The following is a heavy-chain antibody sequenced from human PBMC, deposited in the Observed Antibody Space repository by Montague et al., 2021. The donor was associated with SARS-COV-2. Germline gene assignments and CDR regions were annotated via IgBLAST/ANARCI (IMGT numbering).Heavy chain of an antibody. J-gene: IGHJ4*02. V-gene: IGHV4-39*01. D-gene: IGHD3-10*01. CDR3: ARREDYYGSGSYPN. CDR2: IYYSGST. Sequence: SETLSLTCTVSGGSISSSSYYWGWIRQPPGKGLEWIGSIYYSGSTYYNPSLKSRVTISVDTPKNQFPLKLSSVTAADTAVYYCARREDYYGSGSYPNWGQGTLVTVSS. CDR1: GGSISSSSYY.